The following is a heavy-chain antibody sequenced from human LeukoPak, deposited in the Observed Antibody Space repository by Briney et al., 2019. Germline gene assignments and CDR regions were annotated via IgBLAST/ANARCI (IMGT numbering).Heavy chain of an antibody. J-gene: IGHJ5*02. D-gene: IGHD3-3*01. V-gene: IGHV3-21*01. CDR2: ISSSSSYI. CDR3: ARADVLRFLNGFDP. Sequence: GGSLRLSCAASGFTFSSYSMNWVRQAPGKGLEWVSSISSSSSYIYYADSVKGRFTISRDNAKNSLYLQMNSLRAEDTAVYYCARADVLRFLNGFDPWGQGTLVTVSS. CDR1: GFTFSSYS.